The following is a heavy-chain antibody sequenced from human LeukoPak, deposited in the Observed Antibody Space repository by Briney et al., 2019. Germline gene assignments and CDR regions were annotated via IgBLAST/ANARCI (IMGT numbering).Heavy chain of an antibody. D-gene: IGHD3-9*01. J-gene: IGHJ4*02. CDR1: GFTVSNNY. Sequence: GGSLRLSCAASGFTVSNNYMRWVRQTPGKGLEWVSVIYVGGSAYYADSVKGRFTISGDSSKNTLYLQMNSLRAEDTAVYYCARLKIDGTHFDYWGQGTLVTVSS. V-gene: IGHV3-53*01. CDR3: ARLKIDGTHFDY. CDR2: IYVGGSA.